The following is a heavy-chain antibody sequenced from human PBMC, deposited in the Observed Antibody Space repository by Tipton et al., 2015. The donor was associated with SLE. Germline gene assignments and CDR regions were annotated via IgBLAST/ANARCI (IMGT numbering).Heavy chain of an antibody. CDR2: ISPGDSDA. D-gene: IGHD3-10*01. V-gene: IGHV5-51*03. J-gene: IGHJ4*02. CDR3: ARIQSVSGSPLDY. CDR1: GYSFTNYW. Sequence: QLVQSGAEVKKPGGSLKISCKGSGYSFTNYWIGWVRQMPGKGLEWMGIISPGDSDARYFPSFQGQVAMSADKSISTAYLQWSSLKASDTAMYYCARIQSVSGSPLDYGGQGTLVTVSS.